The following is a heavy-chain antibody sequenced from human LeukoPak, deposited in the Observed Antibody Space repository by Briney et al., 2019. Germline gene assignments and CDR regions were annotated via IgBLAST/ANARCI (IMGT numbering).Heavy chain of an antibody. Sequence: PGGSLRLSCAASGFTFSSYAMHWVRQAPGKGLDWVAVISYDGSNKYYADSVKGRFTISRDNSKNTLYLQMNSLRAEDTAVYYCAKGGVPVVSPAVNWGQGTLVTVSS. CDR2: ISYDGSNK. CDR3: AKGGVPVVSPAVN. V-gene: IGHV3-30-3*01. CDR1: GFTFSSYA. D-gene: IGHD2-2*01. J-gene: IGHJ4*02.